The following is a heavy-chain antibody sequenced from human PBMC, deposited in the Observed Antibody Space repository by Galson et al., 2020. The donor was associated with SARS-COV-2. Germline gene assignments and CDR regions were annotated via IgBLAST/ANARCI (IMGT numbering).Heavy chain of an antibody. CDR1: GFTFSSYE. CDR3: AREAGYCSSTSCYEGTMYYYYGMDV. V-gene: IGHV3-48*03. J-gene: IGHJ6*02. D-gene: IGHD2-2*01. Sequence: GGSLRLSCAASGFTFSSYEMNWVRQAPGKGLEWVSYISSSGSTIYYADSVKGRFTISRDHAKNSLYLQMNSLRAEDTAVYYCAREAGYCSSTSCYEGTMYYYYGMDVWGQGTTVTVSS. CDR2: ISSSGSTI.